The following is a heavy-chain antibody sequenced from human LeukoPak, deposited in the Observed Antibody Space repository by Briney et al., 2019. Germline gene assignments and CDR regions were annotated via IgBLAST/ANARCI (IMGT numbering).Heavy chain of an antibody. Sequence: GGSLRLSCAASGFTFSSYAMSWVRQAPGKGLEWVSAISGSGGSTYYADSVKGRFTISRDNSKNTLYLQMNSLRAEDTAVYYCAKRSWYSSSWYREYFQHWGQGTLVTVSS. CDR1: GFTFSSYA. J-gene: IGHJ1*01. CDR2: ISGSGGST. D-gene: IGHD6-13*01. CDR3: AKRSWYSSSWYREYFQH. V-gene: IGHV3-23*01.